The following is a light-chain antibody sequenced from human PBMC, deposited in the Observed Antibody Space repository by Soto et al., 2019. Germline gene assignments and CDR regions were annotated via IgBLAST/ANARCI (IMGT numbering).Light chain of an antibody. CDR3: SSYAGSNILV. J-gene: IGLJ1*01. V-gene: IGLV2-8*01. CDR1: SSDVGGYNF. Sequence: LTQPPSASGSPGQSVTISCTGTSSDVGGYNFVSWYQQHPGKAPKLMIYGVSERPSGVSDRFSGSKSGTTASLTVSGLQAEDEADYYCSSYAGSNILVFGTGAKVTVL. CDR2: GVS.